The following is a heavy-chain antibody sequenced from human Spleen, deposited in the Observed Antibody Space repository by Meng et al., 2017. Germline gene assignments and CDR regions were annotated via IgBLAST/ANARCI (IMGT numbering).Heavy chain of an antibody. V-gene: IGHV4-34*01. CDR2: INHSGST. CDR1: GGSFSYYY. J-gene: IGHJ4*02. Sequence: VDVHHVGEGLFKPSETLSLTCVVSGGSFSYYYWSWIRQPPGKGLEWIGEINHSGSTNYNPSLESRATISVDTSQNNLSLKLSSVTAADSAVYYCARGPTTMAHDFDYWGQGTLVTVSS. D-gene: IGHD4-11*01. CDR3: ARGPTTMAHDFDY.